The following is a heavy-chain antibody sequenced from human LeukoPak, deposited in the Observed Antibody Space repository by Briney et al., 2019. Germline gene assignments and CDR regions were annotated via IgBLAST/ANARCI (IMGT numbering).Heavy chain of an antibody. CDR1: GFTFSSYW. CDR2: IKQDGSEK. CDR3: AMTTIFGGSSGYYGDY. V-gene: IGHV3-7*01. J-gene: IGHJ4*02. Sequence: GGSLRHSCAASGFTFSSYWMSWVRQAPGKGLEWVANIKQDGSEKYYVDSVKGRFTISRDNAKNSLYLQMDSLRAEDTAVYYCAMTTIFGGSSGYYGDYWGQGTLVTVSS. D-gene: IGHD3-22*01.